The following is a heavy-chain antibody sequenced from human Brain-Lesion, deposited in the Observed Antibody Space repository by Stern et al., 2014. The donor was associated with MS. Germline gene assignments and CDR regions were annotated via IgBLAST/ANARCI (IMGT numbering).Heavy chain of an antibody. J-gene: IGHJ5*02. CDR1: GFTFSAFY. CDR2: ISTTGSPP. Sequence: VQLVESGGGLVKTGGSLRLSCAASGFTFSAFYMTWMRQAPGKGLEWVSYISTTGSPPTYAASVKGRFPIPRDNAKNSVSLQMNSLRVEDPAVYYCVRSGAGNWFDPWGQGTLVTVSS. V-gene: IGHV3-11*01. CDR3: VRSGAGNWFDP. D-gene: IGHD3-10*01.